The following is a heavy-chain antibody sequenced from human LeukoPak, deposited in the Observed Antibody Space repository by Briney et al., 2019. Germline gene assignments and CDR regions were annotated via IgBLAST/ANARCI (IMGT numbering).Heavy chain of an antibody. CDR3: GREVESRWDYYYYYYMDV. CDR1: GYSFTTYY. V-gene: IGHV1-46*01. Sequence: ASVKVSCKASGYSFTTYYMHWVRQAPGLGLEWMGIINPSDGSTRNSQKFQGRVTMARDTSTSTVYMELSSLRSEDTAIYYCGREVESRWDYYYYYYMDVWGKGTTVTVSS. D-gene: IGHD1-26*01. CDR2: INPSDGST. J-gene: IGHJ6*03.